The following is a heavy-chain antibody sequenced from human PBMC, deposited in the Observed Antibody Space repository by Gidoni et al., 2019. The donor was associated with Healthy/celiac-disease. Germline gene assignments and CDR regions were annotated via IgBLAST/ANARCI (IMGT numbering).Heavy chain of an antibody. V-gene: IGHV3-74*01. CDR2: INSDGSST. J-gene: IGHJ6*02. D-gene: IGHD3-3*01. Sequence: EVQLVESGGGLVQPGGSLRLSCAASGFTFGSYWMHWVRQAPGKGLVWVARINSDGSSTSYADSVKGRFTISRDNAKNTLYLQMNSLRAEDTAVYYCAKEGRYYDFWSGSRGYYGMDVWGQGTTVTVS. CDR1: GFTFGSYW. CDR3: AKEGRYYDFWSGSRGYYGMDV.